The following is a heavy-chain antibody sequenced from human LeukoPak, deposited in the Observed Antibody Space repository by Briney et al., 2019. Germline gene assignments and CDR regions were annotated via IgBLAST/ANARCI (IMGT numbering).Heavy chain of an antibody. D-gene: IGHD2-21*01. CDR3: ARDRWGSYYFDY. Sequence: ASVKVSCKASGYTFTGYYVEWVRQAPGQGLEWMGWINPNSGGTNYAQKFQGRVTMTRDTSISTAYMELSRLRSDDTAVYYCARDRWGSYYFDYWGQGTLVTVSS. V-gene: IGHV1-2*02. J-gene: IGHJ4*02. CDR2: INPNSGGT. CDR1: GYTFTGYY.